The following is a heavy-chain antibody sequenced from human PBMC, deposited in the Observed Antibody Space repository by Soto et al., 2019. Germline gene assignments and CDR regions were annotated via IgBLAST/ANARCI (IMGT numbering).Heavy chain of an antibody. CDR2: IGGPGTDT. J-gene: IGHJ3*01. D-gene: IGHD2-21*01. V-gene: IGHV3-23*01. CDR1: GFIFSDYA. Sequence: GSLRLSCTPSGFIFSDYAMSWVRQAPGKGLEWVSSIGGPGTDTYYADYVQGRFTVSRDNSKNTLYLQLNSLRADDTAIYYCAKDGVSRKSVWDTFDVWGQGAMVTVSS. CDR3: AKDGVSRKSVWDTFDV.